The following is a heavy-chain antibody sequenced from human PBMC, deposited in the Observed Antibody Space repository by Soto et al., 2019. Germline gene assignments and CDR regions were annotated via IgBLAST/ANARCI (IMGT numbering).Heavy chain of an antibody. J-gene: IGHJ4*02. Sequence: QVQVVESGGCVVQPGRSLRLSCAASGFTFRSYAMHWVRQAPGKGLEWVAVISRDGSNKYYVDSVKGRFTISRDNSKDTVYLQMNSLRDEDSAMFYCARSRSGAVADSFDFWGQGTLVTVSS. V-gene: IGHV3-30*04. CDR1: GFTFRSYA. CDR2: ISRDGSNK. D-gene: IGHD3-10*01. CDR3: ARSRSGAVADSFDF.